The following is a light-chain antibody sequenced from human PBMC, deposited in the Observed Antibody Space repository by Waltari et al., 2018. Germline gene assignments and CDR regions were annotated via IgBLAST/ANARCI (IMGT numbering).Light chain of an antibody. Sequence: HSALTQPASVSGSPGQSITISCTGTSSDVGGYNYVSWYQQHPGKAPKLMIYDVSNRPSVVSNRFSGSKSCYTASLTISGLQAEDEADYYCSSYISSDTLELCGGVTSLTVL. CDR1: SSDVGGYNY. CDR2: DVS. CDR3: SSYISSDTLEL. J-gene: IGLJ2*01. V-gene: IGLV2-14*03.